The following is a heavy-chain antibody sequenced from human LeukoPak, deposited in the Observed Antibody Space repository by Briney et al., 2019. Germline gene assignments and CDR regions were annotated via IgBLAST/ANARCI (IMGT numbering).Heavy chain of an antibody. Sequence: SETLSLTCAVYGGSFSGYYWSWIRQPPGKGLEWIGEISHSGSTNYNPSLKSRVTISVDTSKNQFSLKLSSVTAADTAVYYCARGRQNDYWGQGTLVTVSS. CDR3: ARGRQNDY. J-gene: IGHJ4*02. CDR2: ISHSGST. V-gene: IGHV4-34*01. CDR1: GGSFSGYY.